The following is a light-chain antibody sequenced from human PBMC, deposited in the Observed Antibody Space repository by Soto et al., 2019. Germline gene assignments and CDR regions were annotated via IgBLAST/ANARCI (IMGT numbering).Light chain of an antibody. CDR2: DAS. J-gene: IGKJ4*01. CDR1: QSVSSY. CDR3: QQCRNWPLP. Sequence: VLSQTTSTLSLSPGERATLSCRASQSVSSYLGWYQQKPGQAPRLLIYDASNRATGIPARFSGSGSETDFTLTISILEPEDFAVYYCQQCRNWPLPLAGGTKVDIK. V-gene: IGKV3-11*01.